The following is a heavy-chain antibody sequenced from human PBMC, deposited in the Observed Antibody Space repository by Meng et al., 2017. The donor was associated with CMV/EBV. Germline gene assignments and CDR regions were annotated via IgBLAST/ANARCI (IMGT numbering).Heavy chain of an antibody. V-gene: IGHV3-74*01. CDR1: GFTFSSCW. CDR3: ARDEYDFWSGYLYYFDY. Sequence: GESLKISCAAPGFTFSSCWMHWVRQAPGKGLAWVSRINSDGSSTSYADSVKGRFTISRDNAKNTLYLQMNSLRAEDTAVYYCARDEYDFWSGYLYYFDYWGQGTLVTVSS. J-gene: IGHJ4*02. D-gene: IGHD3-3*01. CDR2: INSDGSST.